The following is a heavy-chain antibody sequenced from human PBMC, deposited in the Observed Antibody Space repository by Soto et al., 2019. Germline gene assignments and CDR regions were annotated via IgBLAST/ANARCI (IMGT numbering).Heavy chain of an antibody. CDR1: GFTFSSYA. D-gene: IGHD2-15*01. CDR3: ARRRPATYFDY. J-gene: IGHJ4*02. CDR2: ISGSGDST. V-gene: IGHV3-23*01. Sequence: EVQLLDSGGGLVQPGGSLRLSCAASGFTFSSYAMNWVRQAPGKGLEWVSVISGSGDSTYYADSVKGRFTISRDNSKNTLYLQMNSLRPEDTAVYYCARRRPATYFDYWGQGTLVTVSS.